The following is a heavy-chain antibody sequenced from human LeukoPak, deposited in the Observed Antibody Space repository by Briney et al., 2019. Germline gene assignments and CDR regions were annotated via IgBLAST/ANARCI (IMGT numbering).Heavy chain of an antibody. CDR2: IYYSGST. V-gene: IGHV4-59*08. CDR1: GGSISSYY. D-gene: IGHD6-13*01. Sequence: PSETLSLTCTVSGGSISSYYWSWIRQPPGKGLEWIAYIYYSGSTNYNPSLKSRVTMSVDTSKNQFSLKLSSVTAADTAVYYCARHARERIAVAGHYYYYHMDVWGRGTTVTVSS. CDR3: ARHARERIAVAGHYYYYHMDV. J-gene: IGHJ6*03.